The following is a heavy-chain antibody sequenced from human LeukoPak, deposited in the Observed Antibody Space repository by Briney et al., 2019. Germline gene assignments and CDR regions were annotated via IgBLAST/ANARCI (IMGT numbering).Heavy chain of an antibody. D-gene: IGHD6-13*01. J-gene: IGHJ1*01. Sequence: PGGSLRLSCAASGFTFSSYAMSWVRQAPGKGLEWVSAISGSGGSTYYADSVKGRFTISRDNSKNTLYLQMNSLRAEDTAVYYCAKGRSIAAAEPASFQHWGQGTLVTVSS. CDR3: AKGRSIAAAEPASFQH. CDR1: GFTFSSYA. CDR2: ISGSGGST. V-gene: IGHV3-23*01.